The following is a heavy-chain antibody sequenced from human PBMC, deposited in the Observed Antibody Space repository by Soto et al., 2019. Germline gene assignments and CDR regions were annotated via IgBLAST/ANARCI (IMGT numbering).Heavy chain of an antibody. Sequence: GGSLRLSCAASGFTFSSYAMHWVRQAPGKGLEWVAVISYDGSNKYYADSVKGRFTISRDNSKNTLYLQMNSLRAEDTAVYYCARAVGMTTVTTSDYWGQGTLVTVSS. CDR3: ARAVGMTTVTTSDY. CDR1: GFTFSSYA. J-gene: IGHJ4*02. V-gene: IGHV3-30-3*01. D-gene: IGHD4-17*01. CDR2: ISYDGSNK.